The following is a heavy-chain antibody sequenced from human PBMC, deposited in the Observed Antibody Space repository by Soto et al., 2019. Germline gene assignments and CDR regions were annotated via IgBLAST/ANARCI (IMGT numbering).Heavy chain of an antibody. CDR1: GGSISSGGHY. CDR3: AREFNYYDSSGWNWFDP. J-gene: IGHJ5*02. V-gene: IGHV4-31*03. D-gene: IGHD3-22*01. Sequence: PSETLSLTCTVSGGSISSGGHYWSWIRQHPGKGLEWIGYIYYSGNTYYNPSLKSRLNMSVDTSKNQFSLKLSSVTAADTAVYYCAREFNYYDSSGWNWFDPWGQGTLVTVSS. CDR2: IYYSGNT.